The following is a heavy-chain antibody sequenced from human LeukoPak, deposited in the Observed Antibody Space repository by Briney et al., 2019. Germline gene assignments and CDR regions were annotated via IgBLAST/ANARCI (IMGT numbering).Heavy chain of an antibody. D-gene: IGHD4-17*01. J-gene: IGHJ3*02. V-gene: IGHV3-7*01. Sequence: GGSLRLSCAASGFTFSSYWMSWVRQAPGKGLEWVANIKQDGSEKYYVDSVKGRFTISRDNAKNSLYLQMNSLRAEDTAVYYRARDYGDYYVAAFDIWGQGTMVTVSS. CDR1: GFTFSSYW. CDR3: ARDYGDYYVAAFDI. CDR2: IKQDGSEK.